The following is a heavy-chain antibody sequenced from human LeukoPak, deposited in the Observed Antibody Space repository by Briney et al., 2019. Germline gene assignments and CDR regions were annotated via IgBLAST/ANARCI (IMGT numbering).Heavy chain of an antibody. Sequence: SETLSLTCAVSGGSISSNSYYWGWIRQPPGKGLEWIGYIYYSGSTNYNPSLKSRVTISVDTSKNQFSLKLSSVTAADTAVYYCARELLWFGEETRNYFDYWGQGTLVTVSS. V-gene: IGHV4-61*05. CDR2: IYYSGST. D-gene: IGHD3-10*01. J-gene: IGHJ4*02. CDR1: GGSISSNSYY. CDR3: ARELLWFGEETRNYFDY.